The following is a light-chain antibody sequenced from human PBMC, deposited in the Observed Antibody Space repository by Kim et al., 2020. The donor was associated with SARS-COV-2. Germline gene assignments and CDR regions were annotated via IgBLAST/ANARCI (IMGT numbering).Light chain of an antibody. CDR2: QDS. J-gene: IGLJ2*01. CDR1: KLGDKY. CDR3: QAWDSSTVV. V-gene: IGLV3-1*01. Sequence: SYELTQPPSVSVSPGQTASITCSGDKLGDKYACWYQQKPGQTPVLVIYQDSKRPSGIPERLSGSNSGNTATLTISGTQAMDEADYYCQAWDSSTVVLGGG.